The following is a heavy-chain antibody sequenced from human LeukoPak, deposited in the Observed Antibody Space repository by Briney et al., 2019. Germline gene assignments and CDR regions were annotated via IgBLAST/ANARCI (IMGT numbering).Heavy chain of an antibody. CDR1: GGSINNGGYY. Sequence: PSETLSLTCAVSGGSINNGGYYWSWIRQHPGKGLEWIGYIYYSGSSYYNPSLRSRVTISVDTSKNHFSLKLSSVTAADTAVYYCARNRDGYNSFDYWGQGTLVTVSS. D-gene: IGHD5-24*01. CDR2: IYYSGSS. CDR3: ARNRDGYNSFDY. J-gene: IGHJ4*02. V-gene: IGHV4-31*11.